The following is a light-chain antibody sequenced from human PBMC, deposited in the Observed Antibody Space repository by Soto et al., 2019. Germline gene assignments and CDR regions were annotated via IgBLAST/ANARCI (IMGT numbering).Light chain of an antibody. J-gene: IGLJ1*01. CDR1: SSDVGGYDY. Sequence: QSVLAQPASLSGSPGQSITISCTGTSSDVGGYDYVSWYQLHPGKAPKFMVFEVSNRPSGVSYRFSGSKSVNTASLTISGLQAEDEADYFCSSYSISTAYLFRTGTKVTVL. CDR2: EVS. CDR3: SSYSISTAYL. V-gene: IGLV2-14*01.